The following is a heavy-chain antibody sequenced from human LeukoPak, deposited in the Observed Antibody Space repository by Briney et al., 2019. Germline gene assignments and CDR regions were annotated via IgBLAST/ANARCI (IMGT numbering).Heavy chain of an antibody. J-gene: IGHJ5*02. Sequence: ASVKVSCKASGYTFTSYYMHWVRQAPGQGLEWMGIIIPSGGSTSYAQKFQGRVTMTRDMSTSTVYMELSSLRSEDTAVYYCARSCSTTSCHNWFDPWGQGTWSPSPQ. D-gene: IGHD2-2*01. V-gene: IGHV1-46*01. CDR1: GYTFTSYY. CDR2: IIPSGGST. CDR3: ARSCSTTSCHNWFDP.